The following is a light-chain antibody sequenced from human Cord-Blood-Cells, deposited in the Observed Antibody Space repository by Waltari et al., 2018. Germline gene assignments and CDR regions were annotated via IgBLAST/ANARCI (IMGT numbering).Light chain of an antibody. CDR1: QSVSSN. CDR2: GAS. V-gene: IGKV3-15*01. CDR3: QQYNNWPIT. Sequence: EIVMTHSPATLSVSPGERATLSCRASQSVSSNLSWYQQKPGQAPRLLSYGASTRATGIPARVSGSGSGTEFTLTISSLQSEDFAVYYCQQYNNWPITFGQGTRLEIK. J-gene: IGKJ5*01.